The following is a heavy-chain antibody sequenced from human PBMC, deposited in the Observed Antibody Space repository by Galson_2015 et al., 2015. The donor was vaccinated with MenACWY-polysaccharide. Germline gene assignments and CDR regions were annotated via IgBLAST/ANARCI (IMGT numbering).Heavy chain of an antibody. CDR2: IYYSGTT. J-gene: IGHJ4*02. V-gene: IGHV4-28*03. CDR1: GSSISSSHW. D-gene: IGHD2-21*02. CDR3: MRVRGGYCYF. Sequence: SETLSLTCAVSGSSISSSHWWGWIRQPPGKGLEWIGYIYYSGTTYYNPSLKSRVTMSLDTSRNQFSLKLTSVTAVDTAVYYCMRVRGGYCYFWGQGTLVTVSS.